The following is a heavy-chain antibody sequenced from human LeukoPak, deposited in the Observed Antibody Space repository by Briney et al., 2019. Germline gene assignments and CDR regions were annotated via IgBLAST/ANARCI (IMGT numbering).Heavy chain of an antibody. CDR1: GFTFSSSA. CDR2: ISNNGGYT. J-gene: IGHJ2*01. V-gene: IGHV3-23*01. Sequence: GGSLRLSCAASGFTFSSSAMSWVRQAPGKGLEWVSAISNNGGYTYYADSVQGRFTISRDNAKNSLYLQMNSLRAEDTAVYYCARARRSITMIVVIKYFDLWGRGTLVTVSS. CDR3: ARARRSITMIVVIKYFDL. D-gene: IGHD3-22*01.